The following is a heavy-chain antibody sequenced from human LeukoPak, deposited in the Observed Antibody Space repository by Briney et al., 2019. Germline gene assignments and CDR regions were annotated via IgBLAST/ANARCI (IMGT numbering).Heavy chain of an antibody. Sequence: GGSLRLSCAASGFTLSNHWMTWVRQVPGRGPEWVANVNRDGGETYYLDSVKGRSTISKDNAKNSLYLQMNSLRAGDTAFYHCARNNGMDVWGQGTTVIVSS. CDR1: GFTLSNHW. J-gene: IGHJ6*02. CDR3: ARNNGMDV. CDR2: VNRDGGET. V-gene: IGHV3-7*03.